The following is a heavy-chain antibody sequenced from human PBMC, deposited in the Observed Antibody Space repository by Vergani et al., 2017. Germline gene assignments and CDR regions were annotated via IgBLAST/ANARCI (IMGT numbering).Heavy chain of an antibody. Sequence: EVQLVESGGVVVQPGGSLRLSCGASGFTFSSYAMTWVRLAPGKGLQWVSAISGSGGNTFYTDSVKGRFTISRDNSKDTLYLQMNSLRVEDTAIYYCAKARDPNCKGGECYSYYYGLDLWGQGTTVTLSS. CDR3: AKARDPNCKGGECYSYYYGLDL. CDR2: ISGSGGNT. CDR1: GFTFSSYA. D-gene: IGHD2-21*01. J-gene: IGHJ6*02. V-gene: IGHV3-23*04.